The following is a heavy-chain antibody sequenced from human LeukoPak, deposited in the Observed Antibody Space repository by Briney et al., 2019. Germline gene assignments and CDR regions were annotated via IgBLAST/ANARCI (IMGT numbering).Heavy chain of an antibody. CDR2: IYYSGST. CDR1: GGSISSYY. CDR3: ARFVVVPAAMGYYFDY. J-gene: IGHJ4*02. V-gene: IGHV4-59*08. Sequence: SETLSLTCTVSGGSISSYYWSWIRQPPGKGLEWIGYIYYSGSTNYNPSLKSRVTISVDTSKIQFSLKLSSVTAADTAVYYCARFVVVPAAMGYYFDYWGQGTLVTVSS. D-gene: IGHD2-2*01.